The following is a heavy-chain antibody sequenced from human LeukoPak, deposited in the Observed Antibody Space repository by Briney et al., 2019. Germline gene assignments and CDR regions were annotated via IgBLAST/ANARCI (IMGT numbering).Heavy chain of an antibody. D-gene: IGHD2-2*02. J-gene: IGHJ4*02. CDR3: AKDLGYCSSTSCHTLWY. CDR2: ISGSGGST. CDR1: GFTFSSYA. V-gene: IGHV3-23*01. Sequence: GGSLRLSCAASGFTFSSYAMSWVRQAPGKGLEWVSAISGSGGSTYYADSVKGRFTIPRDNSKNTLYLQMNSLRAEDTAVYYCAKDLGYCSSTSCHTLWYWGQGTLVTVSS.